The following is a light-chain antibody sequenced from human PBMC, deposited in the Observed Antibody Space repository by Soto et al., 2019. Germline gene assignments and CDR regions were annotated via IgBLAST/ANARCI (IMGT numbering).Light chain of an antibody. CDR1: NSNIGSNT. V-gene: IGLV1-44*01. CDR2: YDN. CDR3: AAWDDSLNGRV. J-gene: IGLJ1*01. Sequence: QSVLTQPPSASGTPGQWVTISCSGSNSNIGSNTVNWYQQLPGTAPKLLIYYDNLRPSGGPDCISGSKSGTSASLAISGLQSDDEADYYCAAWDDSLNGRVFGTGTKLTVL.